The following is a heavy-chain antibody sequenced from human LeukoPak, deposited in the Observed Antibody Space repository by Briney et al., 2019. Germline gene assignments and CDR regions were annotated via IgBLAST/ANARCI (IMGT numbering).Heavy chain of an antibody. V-gene: IGHV3-23*01. D-gene: IGHD3-9*01. CDR2: ISGSGGST. Sequence: GGSLRLSCAASGFTFSSYAMSWDRQAPGKGLEWVSAISGSGGSTYYADSVKGRFTISRDNSKNTLYLQMNSLRAEDTAVYYCAKDGLPVLRYFDWLPYGMDVWGQGTTVTVSS. CDR3: AKDGLPVLRYFDWLPYGMDV. J-gene: IGHJ6*02. CDR1: GFTFSSYA.